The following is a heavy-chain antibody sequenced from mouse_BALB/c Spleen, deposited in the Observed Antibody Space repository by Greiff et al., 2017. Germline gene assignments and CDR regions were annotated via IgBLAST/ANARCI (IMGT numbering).Heavy chain of an antibody. D-gene: IGHD2-14*01. J-gene: IGHJ3*01. V-gene: IGHV5-17*02. CDR1: GFTFSSFG. CDR3: ARYYRYDGEFAY. Sequence: DVKLVESGGGLVQPGGSRKLSCAASGFTFSSFGMHWVRQAPEKGLEWVAYISSGSSTIYYADTVKGRFTISRDNPKNTLFLQMTSLRSEDTAMYYCARYYRYDGEFAYWGQGTLVTVSA. CDR2: ISSGSSTI.